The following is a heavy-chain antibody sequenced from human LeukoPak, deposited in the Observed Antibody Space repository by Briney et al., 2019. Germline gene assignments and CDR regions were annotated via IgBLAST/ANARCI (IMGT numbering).Heavy chain of an antibody. CDR1: GYTFANFD. Sequence: ASVKVSCKASGYTFANFDINWVRQATGQGLEWMGWINPNNGNTGYAQKFQGRVTLTRNTSISTAYMELRSLRSDDTAVYYCARSTGPLLWFGELSRDWFDPWGQGTLVTVSS. D-gene: IGHD3-10*01. V-gene: IGHV1-8*01. J-gene: IGHJ5*02. CDR2: INPNNGNT. CDR3: ARSTGPLLWFGELSRDWFDP.